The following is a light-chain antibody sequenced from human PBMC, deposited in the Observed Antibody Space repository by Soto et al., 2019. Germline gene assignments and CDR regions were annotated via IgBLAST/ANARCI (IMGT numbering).Light chain of an antibody. CDR3: SSYTTSSTYV. CDR1: SSDVGGYNY. J-gene: IGLJ1*01. CDR2: EVS. V-gene: IGLV2-14*01. Sequence: QSVLTQPASVSGSPGQSITISCTGTSSDVGGYNYVSWYQQHPGKAPKLMIYEVSYRPSGVSNRFSASKSGNTASLTISGFQAEDEADYYCSSYTTSSTYVFGTGTKLTVL.